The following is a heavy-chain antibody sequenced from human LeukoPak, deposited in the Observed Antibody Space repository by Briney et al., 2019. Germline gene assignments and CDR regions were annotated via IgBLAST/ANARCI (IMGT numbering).Heavy chain of an antibody. Sequence: SETLSLTCAVYGGSFSGYYWSWIRQPPGKGLEWIGEINHSGSTNYNPSLKSRVIISVDTSKNQFSLKLSSVTAADTAVYYCARYKGSRGYSYGNYYYYYMDVWGKGTTVTVSS. CDR3: ARYKGSRGYSYGNYYYYYMDV. CDR2: INHSGST. D-gene: IGHD5-18*01. J-gene: IGHJ6*03. V-gene: IGHV4-34*01. CDR1: GGSFSGYY.